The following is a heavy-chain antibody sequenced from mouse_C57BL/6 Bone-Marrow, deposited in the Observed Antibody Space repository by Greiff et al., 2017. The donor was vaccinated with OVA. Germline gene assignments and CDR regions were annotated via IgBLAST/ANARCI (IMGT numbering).Heavy chain of an antibody. D-gene: IGHD1-1*01. CDR3: ARNLATGTEGAWFAY. J-gene: IGHJ3*01. CDR1: GYTFTDSY. V-gene: IGHV1-26*01. CDR2: INPNNGGT. Sequence: EVQLQQSGPELVKPGASVKISCKASGYTFTDSYMNWVKQSPGQSLEWIGDINPNNGGTNYNQKFKGKATLTVDKSSSTAYMELRSLTSEDSAVYYCARNLATGTEGAWFAYWGQGTLVTVSA.